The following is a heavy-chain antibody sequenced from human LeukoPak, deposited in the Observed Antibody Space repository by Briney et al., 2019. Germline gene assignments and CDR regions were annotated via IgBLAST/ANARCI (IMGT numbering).Heavy chain of an antibody. CDR2: IYHSGST. V-gene: IGHV4-30-2*01. CDR1: GGSISSGGYS. J-gene: IGHJ5*02. CDR3: ASAFGGVIVA. D-gene: IGHD3-16*02. Sequence: SQTLSLTCAVSGGSISSGGYSWSWIRQPPGMGLEWIGYIYHSGSTYYNPSLKSRVTISVNRSKNQFSLKLSSVTAADTAVYYCASAFGGVIVAWGQGTLVTVSS.